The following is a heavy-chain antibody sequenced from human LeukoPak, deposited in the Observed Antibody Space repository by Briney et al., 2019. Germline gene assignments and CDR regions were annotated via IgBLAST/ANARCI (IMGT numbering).Heavy chain of an antibody. V-gene: IGHV3-21*01. CDR2: ISSSSSYI. CDR3: ARWDSTLNWFDP. J-gene: IGHJ5*02. D-gene: IGHD1-26*01. Sequence: GGSLRLSCAASGFTFSSYSMNWVRQAPGKGLEWVSSISSSSSYIYYADSVKGRFTISRDNAKNSLYLQMNSLRAEDTAVYYCARWDSTLNWFDPWGQGTLVTVSS. CDR1: GFTFSSYS.